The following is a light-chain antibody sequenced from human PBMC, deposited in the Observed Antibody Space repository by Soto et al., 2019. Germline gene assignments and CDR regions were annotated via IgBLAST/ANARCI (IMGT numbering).Light chain of an antibody. CDR2: SAS. V-gene: IGKV1-6*02. CDR3: LQGYDASWN. Sequence: IRPTQPLSTVSASVGDTVNITCRASQDIDVYLSWYQQKPGEVPKLLIYSASSLHSGVPSRFTGSGSETDFTLTIRSLQPEDFATYYCLQGYDASWNFGQGTKVDIK. CDR1: QDIDVY. J-gene: IGKJ1*01.